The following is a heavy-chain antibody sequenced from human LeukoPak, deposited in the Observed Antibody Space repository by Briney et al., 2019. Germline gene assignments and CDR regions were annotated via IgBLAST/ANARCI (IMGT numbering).Heavy chain of an antibody. J-gene: IGHJ4*02. CDR2: IYSGSST. Sequence: GGSLRLSCAASGFTVSSYYMNWVRQAPGKGLEWVSVIYSGSSTYYADSVKARFTISRDNSKSTLYLQMNSLRADDTAVYYCARYSMTTVTICDYWGQGTLVTVSS. D-gene: IGHD4-17*01. V-gene: IGHV3-53*01. CDR3: ARYSMTTVTICDY. CDR1: GFTVSSYY.